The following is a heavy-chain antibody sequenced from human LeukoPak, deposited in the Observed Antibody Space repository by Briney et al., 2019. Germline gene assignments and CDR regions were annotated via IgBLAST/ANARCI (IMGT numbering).Heavy chain of an antibody. D-gene: IGHD3-3*01. CDR2: IKQDGSEN. CDR3: ARRSLRSTALDY. Sequence: GGSLRLSCAASGFTLSSYWMSWVRQAPGKGLEWVANIKQDGSENYYVDSVKGRFTISRDNAKNALYLQMNSLRAEYTAVYYCARRSLRSTALDYWGQGTLVTVSS. CDR1: GFTLSSYW. J-gene: IGHJ4*02. V-gene: IGHV3-7*01.